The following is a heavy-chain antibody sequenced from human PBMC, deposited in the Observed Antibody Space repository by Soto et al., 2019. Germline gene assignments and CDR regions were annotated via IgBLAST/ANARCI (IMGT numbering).Heavy chain of an antibody. V-gene: IGHV6-1*01. CDR1: GDSVSSTSVA. J-gene: IGHJ4*02. D-gene: IGHD5-12*01. Sequence: SQTLSLTCAISGDSVSSTSVAWNWIRQSPSRGLEWLGRTYYRSQWYNDYAVSVKSRITIKPDTSKNRFSLQLNSVTPEDTAVYYCARISYSGRTLYFDYWGQGTLVTSPQ. CDR2: TYYRSQWYN. CDR3: ARISYSGRTLYFDY.